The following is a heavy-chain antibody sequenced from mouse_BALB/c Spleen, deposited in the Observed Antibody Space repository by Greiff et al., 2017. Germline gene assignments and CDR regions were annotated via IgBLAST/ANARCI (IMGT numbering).Heavy chain of an antibody. CDR1: GYTFSSYW. CDR2: ILPGSGST. J-gene: IGHJ3*01. D-gene: IGHD2-14*01. V-gene: IGHV1-9*01. Sequence: QVQLKESGAELMKPGASVKISCKATGYTFSSYWIEWVKQRPGHGLEWIGEILPGSGSTNYNEKFKGKATFTADTSSNTAYMQLSSLTSEDSAVYYCARAGEVRRGRFAYWGQGTLVTVSA. CDR3: ARAGEVRRGRFAY.